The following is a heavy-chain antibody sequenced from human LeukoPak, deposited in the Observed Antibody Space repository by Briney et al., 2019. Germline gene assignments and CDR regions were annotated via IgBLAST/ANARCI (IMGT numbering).Heavy chain of an antibody. CDR2: IYYSGST. Sequence: SETLSLTCTVSGGSISSYYWSWIRQPPGKGLEWIGYIYYSGSTNYNPPLKSRVTISVDTSKNQFSLKLSSVTAADTAVYYCARVPVVPATLYYYYGMDVWGQGTTVTVSS. V-gene: IGHV4-59*01. J-gene: IGHJ6*02. CDR3: ARVPVVPATLYYYYGMDV. CDR1: GGSISSYY. D-gene: IGHD2-2*01.